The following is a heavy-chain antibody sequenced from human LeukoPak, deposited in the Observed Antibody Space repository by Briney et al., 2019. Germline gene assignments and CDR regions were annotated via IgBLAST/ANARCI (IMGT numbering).Heavy chain of an antibody. V-gene: IGHV4-39*07. CDR3: ARETHNYGGNPDAFDI. J-gene: IGHJ3*02. D-gene: IGHD4-23*01. CDR1: GGSISSSNYY. Sequence: PSETLSLTCTVSGGSISSSNYYWGWIRQPPGKGLEWIGNIYYSGNTYYNPSLKSRVTISVDTSKNQFSLKLSSVTAADTAVYYCARETHNYGGNPDAFDIWGQGTMVTVSS. CDR2: IYYSGNT.